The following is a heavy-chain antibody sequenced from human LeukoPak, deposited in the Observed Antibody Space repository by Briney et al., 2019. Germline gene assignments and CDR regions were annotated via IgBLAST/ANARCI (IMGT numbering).Heavy chain of an antibody. CDR3: ASVSHGYDSSGHHLY. Sequence: PGGSLRLSCAASAFSFSDAWVSWVRQTPGKGLEWVAVISYDGSNKYYADSVKGRFTISRDNSKNTLYLQMNSLRAEDTAVYYCASVSHGYDSSGHHLYWGQGTLVTVSS. CDR2: ISYDGSNK. J-gene: IGHJ4*02. CDR1: AFSFSDAW. D-gene: IGHD3-22*01. V-gene: IGHV3-30-3*01.